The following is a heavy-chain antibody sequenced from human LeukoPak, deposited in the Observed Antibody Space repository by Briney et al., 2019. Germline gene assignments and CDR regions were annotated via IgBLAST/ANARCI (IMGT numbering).Heavy chain of an antibody. CDR3: ARGPPTEYYDCSGYYYFDY. CDR2: INHSGST. J-gene: IGHJ4*02. V-gene: IGHV4-34*01. CDR1: GGSFSGYW. Sequence: SETLSLTCAVSGGSFSGYWWTWIRQPPGKGLEWIGEINHSGSTNYNASLRSRVTISVDTSKNQFSLKLNSVTAADTAVYYCARGPPTEYYDCSGYYYFDYWGQGTLVTVSS. D-gene: IGHD3-22*01.